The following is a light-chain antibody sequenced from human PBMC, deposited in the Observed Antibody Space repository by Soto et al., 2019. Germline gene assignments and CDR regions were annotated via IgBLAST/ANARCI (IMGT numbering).Light chain of an antibody. CDR1: QSIGSW. Sequence: DIQMTQSPSTLSASVGDRVTITCRASQSIGSWLAWYQQKPGKAPKLLIYDASSLESGVPSRFSGSGSGTEFTLTISSLQPDDFATYFCQHYNGYWTFGQGTKVDIK. J-gene: IGKJ1*01. CDR3: QHYNGYWT. CDR2: DAS. V-gene: IGKV1-5*01.